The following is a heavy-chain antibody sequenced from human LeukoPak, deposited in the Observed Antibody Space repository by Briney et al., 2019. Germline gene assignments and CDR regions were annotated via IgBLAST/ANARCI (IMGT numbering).Heavy chain of an antibody. D-gene: IGHD3-10*01. Sequence: PGGSLRLSCAASGFTFSIFGMHWVRQAPGKGLEWVAIIWYDGSNKYYGDSVKGRFTISRDNSKNTLYLQMNSLRAEDTAVYYCAREGITLVRGVIPVNVNAFDIWGQGTMVTVSS. J-gene: IGHJ3*02. CDR3: AREGITLVRGVIPVNVNAFDI. CDR2: IWYDGSNK. V-gene: IGHV3-33*01. CDR1: GFTFSIFG.